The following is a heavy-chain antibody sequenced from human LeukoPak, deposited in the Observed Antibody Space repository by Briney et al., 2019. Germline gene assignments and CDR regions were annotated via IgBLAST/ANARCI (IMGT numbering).Heavy chain of an antibody. CDR2: IYYSGST. CDR3: AREGYGDYVYFDY. Sequence: SETLSLTCTVSGGSISSYYWSWIRQPPGKGLEWIGYIYYSGSTTYNPSLKSRVTISVDTSKNQFSLKLSSVTAADTAVYYCAREGYGDYVYFDYWGHGSLVTVSS. V-gene: IGHV4-59*12. CDR1: GGSISSYY. D-gene: IGHD4-17*01. J-gene: IGHJ4*01.